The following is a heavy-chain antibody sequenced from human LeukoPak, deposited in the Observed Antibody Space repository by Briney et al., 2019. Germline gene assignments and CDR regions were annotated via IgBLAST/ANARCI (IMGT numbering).Heavy chain of an antibody. CDR2: IYYSGST. CDR1: GGSFSDYY. V-gene: IGHV4-34*01. CDR3: ARIYSGSYFYYGMDV. D-gene: IGHD1-26*01. J-gene: IGHJ6*02. Sequence: SETLSLTCAVYGGSFSDYYWSWIRQPPGKGLEWIGTIYYSGSTYYNPSLKSRVTISIDTSKNQFSVKLSSVTAADTAVFYCARIYSGSYFYYGMDVWGQGTTVTVSS.